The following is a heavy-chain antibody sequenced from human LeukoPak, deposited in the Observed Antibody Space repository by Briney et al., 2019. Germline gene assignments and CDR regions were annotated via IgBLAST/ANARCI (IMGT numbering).Heavy chain of an antibody. V-gene: IGHV1-2*02. J-gene: IGHJ4*02. CDR3: ARTPRLAAPENY. CDR1: GYTFTGYY. D-gene: IGHD6-6*01. CDR2: INPNSGGT. Sequence: ASVKVSCKASGYTFTGYYMHWVRQAPGQGLEWMGWINPNSGGTNYAQKFQGRVTMTRDTSISTAYMELSRLRSDDTVVYYCARTPRLAAPENYWGQGTLVTVSS.